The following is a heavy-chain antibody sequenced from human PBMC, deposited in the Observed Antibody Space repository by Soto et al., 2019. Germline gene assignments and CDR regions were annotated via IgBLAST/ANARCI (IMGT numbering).Heavy chain of an antibody. CDR1: GGSISSSNG. CDR3: ARDLSSSSWEGYYYYGMDV. V-gene: IGHV4-4*02. CDR2: IYHSGST. D-gene: IGHD6-13*01. Sequence: SETLCLTCAVSGGSISSSNGWSGVRQPPGKGLEWIGEIYHSGSTNYNPSLKSRVTISVDKSKNQFSLKLSSVTAADTAVYYCARDLSSSSWEGYYYYGMDVWGQGTTVTVSS. J-gene: IGHJ6*02.